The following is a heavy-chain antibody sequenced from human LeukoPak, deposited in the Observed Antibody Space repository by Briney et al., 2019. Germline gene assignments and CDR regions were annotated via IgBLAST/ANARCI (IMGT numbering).Heavy chain of an antibody. CDR3: ARGTQGEYYYDSSGYYGLDY. Sequence: PSETLSLTCTVSGGSISSYYWSWIRQPPGKGLEWIGYIYYSGSTNYNPSLKSRVTISVDTSKNQFSLKLSSVTAADTAVYYCARGTQGEYYYDSSGYYGLDYWGQGTLVTVSS. CDR1: GGSISSYY. CDR2: IYYSGST. D-gene: IGHD3-22*01. V-gene: IGHV4-59*01. J-gene: IGHJ4*02.